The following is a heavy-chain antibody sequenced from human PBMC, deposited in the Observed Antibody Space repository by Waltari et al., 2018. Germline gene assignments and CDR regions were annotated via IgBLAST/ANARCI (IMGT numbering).Heavy chain of an antibody. CDR3: TKDITAGGADV. J-gene: IGHJ6*02. D-gene: IGHD1-1*01. Sequence: EVQLVESGGGLVQPGGSLRLSCAASGFTSSDYAMHWVRQPPGKGREWVSCISWNSGRIDYADPVKGRFTISRDNARNSLSLQMNSLRVEDTALYYCTKDITAGGADVWGPGTTVIVSS. CDR2: ISWNSGRI. CDR1: GFTSSDYA. V-gene: IGHV3-9*02.